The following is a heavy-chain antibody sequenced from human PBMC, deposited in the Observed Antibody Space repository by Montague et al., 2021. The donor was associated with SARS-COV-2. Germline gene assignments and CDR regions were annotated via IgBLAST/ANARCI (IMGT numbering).Heavy chain of an antibody. Sequence: SLRLSCSASGFTLTHYEMNWVRQAPGKGPEWVSYTSSSGSIIYYADSVKGRFTISRDVAKNSLYLQMSSLRAEDTAVYYCARDREYCSSASCYDIYYGMDVWGPGTTVTVSS. D-gene: IGHD2-2*01. V-gene: IGHV3-48*03. J-gene: IGHJ6*02. CDR1: GFTLTHYE. CDR3: ARDREYCSSASCYDIYYGMDV. CDR2: TSSSGSII.